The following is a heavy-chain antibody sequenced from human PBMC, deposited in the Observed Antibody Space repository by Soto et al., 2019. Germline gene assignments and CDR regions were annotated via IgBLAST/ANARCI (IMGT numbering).Heavy chain of an antibody. CDR2: IYYSGST. CDR1: GGSISRYY. V-gene: IGHV4-59*01. Sequence: SETLSLTCTVSGGSISRYYWNWIRQPPGKGLEWIGYIYYSGSTNYNPSLKSRVTISVDTAKNQFSLSLSSVTAADTAVYYCTGAYYDIDGYIHDPWGQGTSVTVSS. J-gene: IGHJ5*02. D-gene: IGHD3-22*01. CDR3: TGAYYDIDGYIHDP.